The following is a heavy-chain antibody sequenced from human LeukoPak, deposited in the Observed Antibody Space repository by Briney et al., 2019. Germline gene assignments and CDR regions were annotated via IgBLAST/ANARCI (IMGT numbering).Heavy chain of an antibody. D-gene: IGHD6-19*01. V-gene: IGHV1-18*01. J-gene: IGHJ4*02. CDR1: GYTFSSYD. Sequence: ASVKVSCKASGYTFSSYDISGVRQAPGQGLEWMGWISAYNGNTNYAQKLQGRVTMTTDTSTSTAYLELRSLRSDDTAVYYCARDRAYGYSTVWDFDYWGQGTLVTVSS. CDR3: ARDRAYGYSTVWDFDY. CDR2: ISAYNGNT.